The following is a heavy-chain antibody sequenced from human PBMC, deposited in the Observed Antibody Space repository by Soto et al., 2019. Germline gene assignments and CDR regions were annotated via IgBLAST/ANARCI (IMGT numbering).Heavy chain of an antibody. CDR1: GFTFGSRA. D-gene: IGHD3-10*01. CDR3: ARGSEDSYPGSRIFDF. CDR2: ITDNGGDS. V-gene: IGHV3-23*01. Sequence: EVQLLVSGGDLVQPGGSLRLSCVASGFTFGSRAMSWVRQAPGEGLEWVSTITDNGGDSKSADSVRGRFAISRDNSKNILYLQMNSLRAEDSAIYYCARGSEDSYPGSRIFDFWGRGTLDSVSS. J-gene: IGHJ4*02.